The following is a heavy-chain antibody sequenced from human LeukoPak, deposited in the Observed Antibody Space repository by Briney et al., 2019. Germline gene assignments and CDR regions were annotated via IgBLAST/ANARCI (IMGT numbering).Heavy chain of an antibody. D-gene: IGHD5-18*01. V-gene: IGHV3-7*01. CDR3: ARVNNRGGHSYPGENDY. CDR1: GFTFSSYW. J-gene: IGHJ4*02. Sequence: HPGGSLRLSCAASGFTFSSYWMHWVRQAPGKGLEWVANIKQDGSEKYYVDSVKGRFTISRDNAQNSLYLQMNSLRAEDTAVYYCARVNNRGGHSYPGENDYWGQGTLVTVSS. CDR2: IKQDGSEK.